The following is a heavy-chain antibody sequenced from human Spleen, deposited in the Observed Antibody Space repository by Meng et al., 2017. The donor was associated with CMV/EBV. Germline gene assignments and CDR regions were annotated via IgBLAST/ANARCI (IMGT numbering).Heavy chain of an antibody. Sequence: GGSLRLSCAASGFTFSSYSMNWVRQAPGKGLEWVSSISSSSYIYYADSVKGRFTISRDNAKNSLYLQMNSLRAEDTAVYYCARMRCSSTSCYCADYWGQGTLVTVSS. CDR1: GFTFSSYS. V-gene: IGHV3-21*01. D-gene: IGHD2-2*01. CDR2: ISSSSYI. CDR3: ARMRCSSTSCYCADY. J-gene: IGHJ4*02.